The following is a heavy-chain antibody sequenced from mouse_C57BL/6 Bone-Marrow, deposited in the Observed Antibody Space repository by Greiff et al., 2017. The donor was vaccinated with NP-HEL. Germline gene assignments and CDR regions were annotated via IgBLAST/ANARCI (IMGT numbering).Heavy chain of an antibody. CDR3: ARGRDWYFDV. CDR2: IYPGSGNT. Sequence: QVQLKESGAELVRPGASVKLSCKASGYTFTDYYINWVKQRPGQGLEWIARIYPGSGNTYYNEKFKGKATLTAEKSSSTAYMQLSSRTSEDSAVYFCARGRDWYFDVWGTGTTVTVSS. V-gene: IGHV1-76*01. J-gene: IGHJ1*03. CDR1: GYTFTDYY.